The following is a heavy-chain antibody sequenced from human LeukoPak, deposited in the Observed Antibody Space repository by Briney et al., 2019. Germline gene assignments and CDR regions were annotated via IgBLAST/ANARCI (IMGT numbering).Heavy chain of an antibody. Sequence: GGSLRLSCAASGFTFDDYGMSWVRQAPGKGLVWVSGINWNGGSTGYADSVKGRFTISRDNAKNSLYLQMNSLRAEDTALYYCARGWEAVAGFDYWGQGTLVTVSS. CDR3: ARGWEAVAGFDY. CDR2: INWNGGST. V-gene: IGHV3-20*04. D-gene: IGHD6-19*01. CDR1: GFTFDDYG. J-gene: IGHJ4*02.